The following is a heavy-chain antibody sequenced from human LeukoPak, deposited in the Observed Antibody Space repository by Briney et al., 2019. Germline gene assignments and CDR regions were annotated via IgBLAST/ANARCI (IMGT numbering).Heavy chain of an antibody. CDR1: GYTFISYY. V-gene: IGHV1-46*01. CDR3: ARDRGDIVATIDAFDI. D-gene: IGHD5-12*01. CDR2: INPSGGTT. J-gene: IGHJ3*02. Sequence: ASVKVSCKASGYTFISYYMHWVRQAPGQGLEWMGIINPSGGTTRYGQKFQGRVTMTRDTSTSTVYMELSSLRSEDTAVYYCARDRGDIVATIDAFDIWGQGTMVTVSS.